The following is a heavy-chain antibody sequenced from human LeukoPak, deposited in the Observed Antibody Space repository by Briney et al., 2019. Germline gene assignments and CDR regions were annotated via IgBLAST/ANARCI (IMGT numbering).Heavy chain of an antibody. D-gene: IGHD1-1*01. V-gene: IGHV3-23*01. J-gene: IGHJ4*02. CDR3: AKNPRLEGWIYFDS. CDR2: ISGSGGRI. CDR1: GFTFSSYS. Sequence: GGSLRLSCAASGFTFSSYSMSSVRQAPGKGLEWVSSISGSGGRIDYADSVKGRFTISRDNSKNTLSLQMNSLTAEDTAVYYCAKNPRLEGWIYFDSWGQGILVTVSS.